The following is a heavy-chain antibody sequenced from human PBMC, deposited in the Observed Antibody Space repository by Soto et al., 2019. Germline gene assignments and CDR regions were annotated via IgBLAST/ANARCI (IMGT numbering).Heavy chain of an antibody. CDR2: IYYIGST. CDR3: ARVDTSMGATCVSY. V-gene: IGHV4-31*03. J-gene: IGHJ4*02. Sequence: QVQLQESGPGLVKPSQTLSLTCTVSGGSISSGVYYWSWIRQHPGKGLEWIGYIYYIGSTYYNPSRKSRVTISVATSKNQFSLKLSSVTAADTAVYYCARVDTSMGATCVSYWGQGTLVTVSS. D-gene: IGHD1-26*01. CDR1: GGSISSGVYY.